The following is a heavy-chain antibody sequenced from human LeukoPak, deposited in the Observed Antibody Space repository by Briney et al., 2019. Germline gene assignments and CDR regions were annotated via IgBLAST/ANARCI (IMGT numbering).Heavy chain of an antibody. CDR2: MNPNSGDS. D-gene: IGHD4-17*01. CDR3: ARTTSLTASGYDY. V-gene: IGHV1-8*03. J-gene: IGHJ4*02. CDR1: GYTFTRYH. Sequence: ASVMVSCKASGYTFTRYHINWVRQASGQGLEWMGWMNPNSGDSGYAQKFQGRVTITRKTAITTAYMDLRSLRSEDPAVYFCARTTSLTASGYDYWGQGTLVTVSS.